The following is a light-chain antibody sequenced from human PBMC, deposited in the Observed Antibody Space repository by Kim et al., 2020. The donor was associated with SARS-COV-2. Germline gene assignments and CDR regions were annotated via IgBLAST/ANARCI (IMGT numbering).Light chain of an antibody. V-gene: IGLV2-14*03. CDR2: DVN. CDR3: SSYSNSNTFI. Sequence: QSALTQPASVSGSPGQSISFSCTGTSSDVGGCYYVSWYQQHPGEAPKVIIYDVNKRPSGVSNRFSGSKSGNTASLTISGLQAEDEADYYCSSYSNSNTFIFGGGTQLTVL. CDR1: SSDVGGCYY. J-gene: IGLJ2*01.